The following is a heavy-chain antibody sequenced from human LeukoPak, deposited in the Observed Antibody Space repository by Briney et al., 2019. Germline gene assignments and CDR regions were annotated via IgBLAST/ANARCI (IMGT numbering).Heavy chain of an antibody. V-gene: IGHV3-21*01. Sequence: GGSLRLSCAASGFTFSSYSMNWVRQAPGKGLEWVSSISSSSSYIYYADSVKGRFTISRDNAKNSLYLQMNSLRAEDTAVYYCARDSDSSGWSFDYWGQGTLVTVSS. CDR2: ISSSSSYI. CDR3: ARDSDSSGWSFDY. J-gene: IGHJ4*02. D-gene: IGHD6-19*01. CDR1: GFTFSSYS.